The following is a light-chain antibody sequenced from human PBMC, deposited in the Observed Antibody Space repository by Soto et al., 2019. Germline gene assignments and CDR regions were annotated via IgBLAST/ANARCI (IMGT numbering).Light chain of an antibody. CDR1: QSMGSN. CDR2: GAS. J-gene: IGKJ1*01. Sequence: EIVLTQSPGTLSLSPGERATLSFRASQSMGSNVAWYQQKPGQAPRLLIYGASTRAAGIPARFSGSGSGTEFTLTITSLQSEDFAVYYCQQFHNWPRTFGQGTKVDIK. CDR3: QQFHNWPRT. V-gene: IGKV3-15*01.